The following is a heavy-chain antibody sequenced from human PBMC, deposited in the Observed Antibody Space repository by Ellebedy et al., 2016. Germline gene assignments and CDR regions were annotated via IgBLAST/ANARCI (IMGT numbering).Heavy chain of an antibody. Sequence: GESLKISXAASGFTFSSYSMNWVRQAPGKGLEWVSSISSSNSYIYYADSVKGRFTISRDNAKNSLYLQMNSLRVEDTAVYYCARDGSEWSRDYWGQGTLVTVSS. CDR2: ISSSNSYI. CDR1: GFTFSSYS. J-gene: IGHJ4*02. CDR3: ARDGSEWSRDY. V-gene: IGHV3-21*01. D-gene: IGHD3-3*01.